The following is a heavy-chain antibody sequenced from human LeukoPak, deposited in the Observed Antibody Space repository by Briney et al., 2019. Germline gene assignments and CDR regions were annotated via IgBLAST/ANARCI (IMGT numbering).Heavy chain of an antibody. V-gene: IGHV4-39*01. D-gene: IGHD3-22*01. J-gene: IGHJ4*02. CDR1: GGSIRRSSYY. Sequence: SETLSLTCTVSGGSIRRSSYYWGWIRQPPGKGLEWIGTIDYSGTTYYNPSLKSRVTMSVDTSKNQFSLKLTSVTAADTAVYYCARGGYYYDSSGYYRFDYWGQGTLVTVSS. CDR2: IDYSGTT. CDR3: ARGGYYYDSSGYYRFDY.